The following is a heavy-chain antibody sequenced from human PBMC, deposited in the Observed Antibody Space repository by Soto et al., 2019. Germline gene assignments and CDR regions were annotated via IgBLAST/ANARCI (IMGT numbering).Heavy chain of an antibody. CDR2: IWYDGTNK. CDR1: GFTFSTYG. D-gene: IGHD1-1*01. V-gene: IGHV3-33*01. CDR3: ARAEHYNSSGLAY. Sequence: QVLLVESGGGVVQPGRSLRLSCAASGFTFSTYGMHWVRQAPGKGLEWVAIIWYDGTNKYYADSVKGRFTISRDNSKNTLYLQMNSLRADDTAVYFCARAEHYNSSGLAYWGQGTLVTVSS. J-gene: IGHJ4*02.